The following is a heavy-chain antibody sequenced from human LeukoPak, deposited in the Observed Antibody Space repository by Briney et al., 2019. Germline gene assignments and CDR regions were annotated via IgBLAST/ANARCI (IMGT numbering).Heavy chain of an antibody. Sequence: ASVKVSCKASGGTFSSYAISWVRQAPGQGPEWMGGIIPIFGTANYAQKFQGRVTITADESTSTAYMELSSLRSEDTAVYYCARDLAARPGLGNFQHWGQGTLVTVSS. J-gene: IGHJ1*01. CDR1: GGTFSSYA. CDR2: IIPIFGTA. V-gene: IGHV1-69*13. CDR3: ARDLAARPGLGNFQH. D-gene: IGHD6-6*01.